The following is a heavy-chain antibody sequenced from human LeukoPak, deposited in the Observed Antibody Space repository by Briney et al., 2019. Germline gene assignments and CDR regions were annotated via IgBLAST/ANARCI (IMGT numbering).Heavy chain of an antibody. D-gene: IGHD6-19*01. V-gene: IGHV1-69*13. Sequence: GASVEVSCEASGGTFSSYAISWVRQAPGQGLEWMGGIIPIFGTANYAQKFQGRVTITADESTSTAYMELSSLRSEDTAVYYCAREFSSGWSSSQKYYFDYWGQGTLVTVSS. CDR3: AREFSSGWSSSQKYYFDY. CDR1: GGTFSSYA. CDR2: IIPIFGTA. J-gene: IGHJ4*02.